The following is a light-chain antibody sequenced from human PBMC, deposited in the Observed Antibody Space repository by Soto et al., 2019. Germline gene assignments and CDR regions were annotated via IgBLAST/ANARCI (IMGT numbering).Light chain of an antibody. Sequence: DIQLNQSPSFLSASVGDRITITCLASQAITSSLAWYQHNPGKAPKRLIYAASTLQNGVPSSFSGSGSGTEFTLTISSLQPEDFATYYCQHLNDYRYTFGQGTKVEIK. CDR1: QAITSS. CDR2: AAS. J-gene: IGKJ2*01. V-gene: IGKV1-9*01. CDR3: QHLNDYRYT.